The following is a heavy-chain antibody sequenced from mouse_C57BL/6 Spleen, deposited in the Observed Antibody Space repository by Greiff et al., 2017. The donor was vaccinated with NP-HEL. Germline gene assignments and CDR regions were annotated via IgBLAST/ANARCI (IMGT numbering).Heavy chain of an antibody. CDR1: GFTFSDYY. J-gene: IGHJ2*01. CDR3: ARVYGSSSGYFDY. Sequence: DVQLQESEGGLVQPGRSMKLSCTASGFTFSDYYMAWVRQVPEKGLEWVANINYDGSSTYYLDSLKSRFIISRDNAKNILYLQMSSLKSEDTATYYCARVYGSSSGYFDYWGQGTTLTVSS. CDR2: INYDGSST. D-gene: IGHD1-1*01. V-gene: IGHV5-16*01.